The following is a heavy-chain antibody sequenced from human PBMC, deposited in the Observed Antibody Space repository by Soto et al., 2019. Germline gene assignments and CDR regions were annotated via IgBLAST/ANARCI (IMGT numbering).Heavy chain of an antibody. J-gene: IGHJ4*02. Sequence: AASVKVSCKASGYTFTSYGISWVRQAPGQGLEWMGWISAYNGNTNYAQKLQGRVTMTTDTSTSTAYMELRSLRSDDTAVYYCARTVRDSYGSIYYDYWGQGTLVTVSS. D-gene: IGHD5-18*01. CDR1: GYTFTSYG. V-gene: IGHV1-18*04. CDR2: ISAYNGNT. CDR3: ARTVRDSYGSIYYDY.